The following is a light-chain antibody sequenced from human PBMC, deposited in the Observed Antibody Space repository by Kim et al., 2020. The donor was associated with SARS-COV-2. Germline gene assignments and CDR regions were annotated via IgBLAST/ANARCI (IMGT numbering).Light chain of an antibody. CDR1: TGAVTSGHY. CDR3: LLSYNGARV. Sequence: PGGTVTLPCGSSTGAVTSGHYPYWFQQKSGQAPRTLIYDANRKHPWTPVRFSGSLLGGKAAMTLSGAQPEDEAEYYCLLSYNGARVFGGGTQLTVL. V-gene: IGLV7-46*01. J-gene: IGLJ2*01. CDR2: DAN.